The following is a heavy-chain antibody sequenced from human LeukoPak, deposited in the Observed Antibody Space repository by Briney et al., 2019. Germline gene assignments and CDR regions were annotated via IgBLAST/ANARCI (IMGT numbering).Heavy chain of an antibody. CDR2: ISTYSANT. CDR3: ARDRCSSTSCYLLAPLGSSPDAFDI. D-gene: IGHD2-2*01. J-gene: IGHJ3*02. Sequence: ASVKVSCKASGYTFSSYDITWVRQVPGQGLEWMGWISTYSANTNYAQKFQGRVAMTTDTSTSTAYMELRSLTSDDTAVYYCARDRCSSTSCYLLAPLGSSPDAFDIWGQGTMVTVSS. CDR1: GYTFSSYD. V-gene: IGHV1-18*01.